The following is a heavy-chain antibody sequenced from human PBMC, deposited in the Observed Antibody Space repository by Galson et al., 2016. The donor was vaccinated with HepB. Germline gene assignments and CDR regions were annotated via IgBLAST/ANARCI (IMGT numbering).Heavy chain of an antibody. D-gene: IGHD6-19*01. J-gene: IGHJ4*02. CDR3: ARGVGAQWLVRGDYFDY. V-gene: IGHV3-21*01. CDR1: GFTFTDYC. CDR2: ISSSSSYI. Sequence: SLRLSCAASGFTFTDYCMNWVRQAPGKGLEWVSSISSSSSYIYYADSVKGRFTISRDNAKNSLYLQMNSLRAEDTAVFYCARGVGAQWLVRGDYFDYWGQGTLVTVSS.